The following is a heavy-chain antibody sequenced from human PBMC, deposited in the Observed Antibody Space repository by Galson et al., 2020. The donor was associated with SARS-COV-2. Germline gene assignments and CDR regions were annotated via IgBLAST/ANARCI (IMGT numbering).Heavy chain of an antibody. J-gene: IGHJ6*02. CDR3: ARDEGIRGYNYGRLYYGVVV. Sequence: NSGGSLRLSCAASGFPFSTYSMNWVRLAPGKGLEWVSSISTSSSYTYYVDSVKGRFSISRDNPRNSLYLQMNSLRAEDTAVYYCARDEGIRGYNYGRLYYGVVVWGQGATVTVSS. CDR1: GFPFSTYS. CDR2: ISTSSSYT. V-gene: IGHV3-21*01. D-gene: IGHD5-18*01.